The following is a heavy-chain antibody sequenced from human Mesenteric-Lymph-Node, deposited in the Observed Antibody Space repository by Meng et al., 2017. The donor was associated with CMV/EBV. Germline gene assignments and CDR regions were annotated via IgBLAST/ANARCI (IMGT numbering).Heavy chain of an antibody. CDR2: IYSGGTST. V-gene: IGHV3-23*03. CDR3: ARDDYGMDV. Sequence: GESLKISCAASGFTFSSYAMNWVRQAPGKGLERVSVIYSGGTSTYCADSVKGRFTVSRDNSTNTLYLQMDSLTTEDTGIYYCARDDYGMDVWGQGTTVTVSS. CDR1: GFTFSSYA. J-gene: IGHJ6*02.